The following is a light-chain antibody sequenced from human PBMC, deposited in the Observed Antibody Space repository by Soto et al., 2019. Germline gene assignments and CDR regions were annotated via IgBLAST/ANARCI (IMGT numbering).Light chain of an antibody. CDR3: QQCYCSPTT. V-gene: IGKV1D-8*01. CDR2: AAS. J-gene: IGKJ1*01. CDR1: QSISSY. Sequence: VIWMTQSPSLLSVSTGDRVTINCRMSQSISSYLAWYQQKPGKAPALLIYAASNRHSGVPSRFSGSGSWPDFTPTISCLQSEDFATYYCQQCYCSPTTFGHGTKVEIK.